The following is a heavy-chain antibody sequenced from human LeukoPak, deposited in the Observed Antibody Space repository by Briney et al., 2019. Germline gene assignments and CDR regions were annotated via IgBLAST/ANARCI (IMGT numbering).Heavy chain of an antibody. CDR2: FYYSGSI. V-gene: IGHV4-30-4*01. Sequence: SQTLSLPCTVSCGSISSGDYYWSWIRQPPGKGLELIGYFYYSGSIFYSPSLKSRDTISVVTSTNQFSLKLSSVTAENTAVYYCARAKTYYYGSGRYTIDWFDPWGQGTLVTVSS. J-gene: IGHJ5*02. D-gene: IGHD3-10*01. CDR1: CGSISSGDYY. CDR3: ARAKTYYYGSGRYTIDWFDP.